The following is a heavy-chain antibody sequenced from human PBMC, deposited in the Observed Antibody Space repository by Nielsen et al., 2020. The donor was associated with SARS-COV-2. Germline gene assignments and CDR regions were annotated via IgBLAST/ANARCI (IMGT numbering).Heavy chain of an antibody. J-gene: IGHJ4*02. V-gene: IGHV1-69*04. CDR1: GGTFSSYA. D-gene: IGHD4-23*01. Sequence: SVKVSCKASGGTFSSYAISWVRQAPGQGLEWMGRIIPILGIANYAQKFQGRVTITADKSTSTAYMELSSLRSEDTAVYYCARIGRGTVVIRSNWGQGTLVTVSS. CDR2: IIPILGIA. CDR3: ARIGRGTVVIRSN.